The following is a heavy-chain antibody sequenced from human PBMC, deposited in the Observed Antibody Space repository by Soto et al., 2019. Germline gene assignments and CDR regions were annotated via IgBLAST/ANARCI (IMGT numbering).Heavy chain of an antibody. J-gene: IGHJ5*02. CDR3: ARGRGALTVVSNWFDP. V-gene: IGHV3-9*01. D-gene: IGHD2-15*01. CDR1: GFNFEDYA. Sequence: PXGSLRLSCEGFGFNFEDYAMHWIRQAPGKGLEWVSGINWNGGITGYADSVKGRFTVSRDNANNSLHLEMSSLKTEDTALYYCARGRGALTVVSNWFDPWGQGTLVTVSS. CDR2: INWNGGIT.